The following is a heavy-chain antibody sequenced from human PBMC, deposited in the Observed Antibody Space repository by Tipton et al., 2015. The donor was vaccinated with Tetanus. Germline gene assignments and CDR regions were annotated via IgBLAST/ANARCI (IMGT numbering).Heavy chain of an antibody. CDR2: IGTAGDT. V-gene: IGHV3-13*01. J-gene: IGHJ4*02. D-gene: IGHD2/OR15-2a*01. CDR3: ARGAEQTFDY. Sequence: AASGFTFSSYDMHWVRQATGKGLEWVSAIGTAGDTYYPGSVKGRFTISRENAKNSLYLQMNSLRAGDTAVYYCARGAEQTFDYWGQGTLVTVSS. CDR1: GFTFSSYD.